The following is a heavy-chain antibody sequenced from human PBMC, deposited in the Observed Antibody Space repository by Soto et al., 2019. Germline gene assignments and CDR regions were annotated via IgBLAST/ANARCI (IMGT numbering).Heavy chain of an antibody. CDR1: GFTFDNYP. CDR3: AKGRWPGTRPDDPLDI. CDR2: IGDTGTYT. V-gene: IGHV3-23*01. D-gene: IGHD1-26*01. Sequence: GGSLRLSCAASGFTFDNYPMSWVRQAPGKGPQWVSGIGDTGTYTYYTDSVKGRFTISRDNSKNTLYVEMNSLRVEDTAIYYCAKGRWPGTRPDDPLDIWGQGTLVTVSS. J-gene: IGHJ3*02.